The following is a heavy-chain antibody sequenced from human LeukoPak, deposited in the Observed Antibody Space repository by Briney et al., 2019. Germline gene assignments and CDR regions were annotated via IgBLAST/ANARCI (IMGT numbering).Heavy chain of an antibody. CDR1: GGSISSSSYY. CDR3: ASTWCGENFGGGSCYDFDY. Sequence: PSETLSLTCTVSGGSISSSSYYWGWIRQPPGKGLEWIGSIYYSGSTYYNPSLKSRVTISVDTSKNQFSLKLSSVTAADTAVYYCASTWCGENFGGGSCYDFDYWGQGTLVTVSS. V-gene: IGHV4-39*01. CDR2: IYYSGST. J-gene: IGHJ4*02. D-gene: IGHD2-15*01.